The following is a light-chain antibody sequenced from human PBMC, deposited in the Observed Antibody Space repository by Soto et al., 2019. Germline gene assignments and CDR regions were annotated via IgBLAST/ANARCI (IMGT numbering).Light chain of an antibody. CDR1: SSDVGGYDY. Sequence: QSALTQPPSASGSPGQSVTISCTGTSSDVGGYDYVSWYQHHPGKGPKLIISEVSKRPSGVPDRFSGSKSGNTASLTVSGLQAEDEANYYCSSYAGSNNLVFGGGTQLTVL. CDR3: SSYAGSNNLV. J-gene: IGLJ2*01. CDR2: EVS. V-gene: IGLV2-8*01.